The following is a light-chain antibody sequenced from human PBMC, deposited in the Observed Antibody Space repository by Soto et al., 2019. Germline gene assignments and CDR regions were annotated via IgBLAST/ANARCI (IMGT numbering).Light chain of an antibody. CDR2: DNN. CDR1: SSNIGALYD. Sequence: QPVLTQPPSVSGAPGQRVTISCTGSSSNIGALYDVNWYQQLPGTAPKLLIYDNNNRPAGVPDRFSGSKSGTSASLAITGLQAEDEADYYCKSYDNSLSGHVVFGGGTKVTVL. V-gene: IGLV1-40*01. CDR3: KSYDNSLSGHVV. J-gene: IGLJ2*01.